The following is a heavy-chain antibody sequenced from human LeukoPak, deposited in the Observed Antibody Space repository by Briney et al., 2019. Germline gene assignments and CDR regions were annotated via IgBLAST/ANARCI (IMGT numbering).Heavy chain of an antibody. Sequence: SETLSLTCTVSGGSISSSGYYWGWIRQPPGKGLEWIGSIYYSGSTHYSPSLKSRVTISVDMSKNQFSLKLSSVTAADTAIYYCARDASRIQLWPLWGQGTLVTVSS. CDR3: ARDASRIQLWPL. J-gene: IGHJ4*02. V-gene: IGHV4-39*07. CDR1: GGSISSSGYY. D-gene: IGHD5-18*01. CDR2: IYYSGST.